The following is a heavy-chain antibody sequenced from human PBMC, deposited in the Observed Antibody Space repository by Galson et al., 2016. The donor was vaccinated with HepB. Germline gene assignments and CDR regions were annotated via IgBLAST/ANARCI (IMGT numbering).Heavy chain of an antibody. Sequence: SLRLSCAASGFTFSSYAMSWVRQVPGKGLEWVSAISGTGVSTYYADSVKGRFTISRDNFKNTLYLQMNSLRVEDTAVYYCAKDRQWVVYYYYGMDVWGQGTTVTVSS. V-gene: IGHV3-23*01. CDR3: AKDRQWVVYYYYGMDV. CDR2: ISGTGVST. D-gene: IGHD6-19*01. J-gene: IGHJ6*02. CDR1: GFTFSSYA.